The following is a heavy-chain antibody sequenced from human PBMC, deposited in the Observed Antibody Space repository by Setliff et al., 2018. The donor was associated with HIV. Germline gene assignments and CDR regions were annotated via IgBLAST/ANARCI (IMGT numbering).Heavy chain of an antibody. J-gene: IGHJ4*02. CDR2: ISGNGQII. D-gene: IGHD5-12*01. V-gene: IGHV3-23*01. CDR1: GFVFSSYA. Sequence: GGSLRLSCAASGFVFSSYAMTWVRQAPGKGLECVSVISGNGQIIYYADSVKGRFTISRDNLKKTVSLQMNSLRAEDTAVYYCAKDPRAAVATICDYWGQGTLVTVSS. CDR3: AKDPRAAVATICDY.